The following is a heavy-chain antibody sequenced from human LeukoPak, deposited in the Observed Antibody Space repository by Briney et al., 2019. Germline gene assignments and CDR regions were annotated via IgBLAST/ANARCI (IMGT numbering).Heavy chain of an antibody. Sequence: PGGSLRLSCAASGFIFSDHYMSWVRQAPGKGLEWVSVIYSGGSTYYADSVKGRFTISRDNSKNTLYLQMNSLRAEDTAVYYCATRDYYYYYMDVWGKGTTVTISS. CDR1: GFIFSDHY. CDR3: ATRDYYYYYMDV. J-gene: IGHJ6*03. D-gene: IGHD5-24*01. CDR2: IYSGGST. V-gene: IGHV3-66*01.